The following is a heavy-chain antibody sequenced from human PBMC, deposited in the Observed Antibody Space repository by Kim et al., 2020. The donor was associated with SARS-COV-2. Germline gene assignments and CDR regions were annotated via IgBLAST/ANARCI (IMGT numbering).Heavy chain of an antibody. CDR1: GFTFSSYA. V-gene: IGHV3-23*01. Sequence: GGSLRLSCAASGFTFSSYAMVWVRQAPGKGLEWVSTITGSAARTYYADSVKGRFTISRDNSKNTLFLQMNSLRAEDTAVYYCAKSDGNWNWDYWGQGTLVTVSS. J-gene: IGHJ4*02. CDR2: ITGSAART. CDR3: AKSDGNWNWDY. D-gene: IGHD1-7*01.